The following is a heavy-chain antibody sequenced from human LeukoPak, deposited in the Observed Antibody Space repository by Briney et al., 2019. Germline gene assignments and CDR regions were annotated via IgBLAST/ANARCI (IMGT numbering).Heavy chain of an antibody. D-gene: IGHD3-9*01. V-gene: IGHV3-23*01. CDR1: GFTFSSYA. J-gene: IGHJ4*02. Sequence: GGSLRLSCAASGFTFSSYAMSWVRQAPGKGLEWVSAISGSGGSTYYADSVKGRFTISRDNSKNTLYLQMNSLRAEDTAVYYCAKDYYDISTGYYPLWGYWGQGTLVTVSS. CDR3: AKDYYDISTGYYPLWGY. CDR2: ISGSGGST.